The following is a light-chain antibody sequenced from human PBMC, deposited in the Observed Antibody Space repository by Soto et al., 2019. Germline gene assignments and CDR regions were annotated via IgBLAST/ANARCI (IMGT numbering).Light chain of an antibody. CDR1: QSVSSSY. CDR3: QQYGRSPRT. CDR2: GAS. Sequence: EIVLTQSPGTLSLSPGERATLSCRASQSVSSSYLAWYQQKPGQAPRLLIYGASSRATGIPDRFSGSGSGTDFTLTISRVEAEDFAVYYCQQYGRSPRTFGQGTKVEIK. J-gene: IGKJ1*01. V-gene: IGKV3-20*01.